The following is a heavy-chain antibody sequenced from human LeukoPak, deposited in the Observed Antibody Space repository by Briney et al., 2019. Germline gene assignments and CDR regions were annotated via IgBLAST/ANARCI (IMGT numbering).Heavy chain of an antibody. CDR3: ARGGYYGSGSDLRFDP. CDR1: GGSISSYY. CDR2: IYYSGST. V-gene: IGHV4-59*01. Sequence: PSETLSLTCTVSGGSISSYYWTWIRQPPGKGLEWIGHIYYSGSTNYNPSLKSPVTISIETSKNQFSLKLSSVTAADTAVYYCARGGYYGSGSDLRFDPWGQGTLVTVSS. D-gene: IGHD3-10*01. J-gene: IGHJ5*02.